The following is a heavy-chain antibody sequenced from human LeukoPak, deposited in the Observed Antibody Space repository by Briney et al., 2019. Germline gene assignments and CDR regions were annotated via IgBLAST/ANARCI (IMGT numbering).Heavy chain of an antibody. CDR2: IIPIFGTV. CDR1: GGTFSSYA. J-gene: IGHJ4*02. CDR3: ARSLGGGYCSGGSCYSAVFDY. V-gene: IGHV1-69*05. Sequence: GSSVKVSCKASGGTFSSYAISWVRQAPGQGLEWMGGIIPIFGTVNYAQKFQGRVTITTDESTSTAYMELSSLRSEDTAVYYCARSLGGGYCSGGSCYSAVFDYWGQGTLVTVSS. D-gene: IGHD2-15*01.